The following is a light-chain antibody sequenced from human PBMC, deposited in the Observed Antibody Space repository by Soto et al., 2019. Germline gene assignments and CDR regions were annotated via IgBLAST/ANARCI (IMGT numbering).Light chain of an antibody. V-gene: IGKV3D-11*01. Sequence: DIVMTQSPDTLSVSPGERATLTCRAGQGVTTNFAWYQQKSGQAPRLLIYDASNRAAGIPARFSGSGSGTDFTLTISSLEPEDFAVYYCQQRSKWRTFGQGTKVDIK. J-gene: IGKJ1*01. CDR1: QGVTTN. CDR2: DAS. CDR3: QQRSKWRT.